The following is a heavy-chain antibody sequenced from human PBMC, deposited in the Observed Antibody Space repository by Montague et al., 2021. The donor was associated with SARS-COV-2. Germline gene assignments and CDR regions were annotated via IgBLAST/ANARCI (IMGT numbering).Heavy chain of an antibody. J-gene: IGHJ6*04. CDR2: GTT. D-gene: IGHD3-16*01. CDR3: VIDGGVRFSGGAMDV. Sequence: GTTYYNPSLKSRVTISEDMSKNQFSLSLTSVTAADTAVYYCVIDGGVRFSGGAMDVWCKGITGTVSS. V-gene: IGHV4-31*02.